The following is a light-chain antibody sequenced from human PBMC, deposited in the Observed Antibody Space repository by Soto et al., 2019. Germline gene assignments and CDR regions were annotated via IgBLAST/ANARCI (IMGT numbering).Light chain of an antibody. CDR1: RSNVGAGYD. J-gene: IGLJ1*01. CDR3: QSYDRSLSGSRV. CDR2: DNS. Sequence: QSVLTQPPSVSGAPGQRVPISCTGSRSNVGAGYDVHWYQQLPGTAPKLLIYDNSNRPSGVPDRFSGSKSGTSASLAITGLQAEDEADYYCQSYDRSLSGSRVFGTGTKVTVL. V-gene: IGLV1-40*01.